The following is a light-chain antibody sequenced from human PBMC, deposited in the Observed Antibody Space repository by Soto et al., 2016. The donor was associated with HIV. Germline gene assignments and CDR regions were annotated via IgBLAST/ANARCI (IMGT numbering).Light chain of an antibody. J-gene: IGLJ3*02. V-gene: IGLV3-21*03. CDR1: NIGSKS. CDR3: QVWDRRSDHVV. Sequence: SYELTQPPSVSVAPGKTASITCGGNNIGSKSVHWYQQKSGQAPVLVVHDDSDRPSGIPERFSGSNSGNTATLTISRVEVGDEADYYCQVWDRRSDHVVFGGGTKLSVL. CDR2: DDS.